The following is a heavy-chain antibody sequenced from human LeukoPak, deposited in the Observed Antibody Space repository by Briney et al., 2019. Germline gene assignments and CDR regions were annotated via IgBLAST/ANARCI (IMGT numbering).Heavy chain of an antibody. D-gene: IGHD3-10*01. CDR3: AARKVRGVWFYLDY. V-gene: IGHV3-23*01. J-gene: IGHJ4*02. Sequence: PGGSLRLSCAASGFTVSACAMAWVRQAPGKGLEWVSTIYDDNTYYADSVKGRFAISTDNSKNTLYLQMNSLRVEDTAVYFCAARKVRGVWFYLDYWGQGTLVTVSS. CDR1: GFTVSACA. CDR2: IYDDNT.